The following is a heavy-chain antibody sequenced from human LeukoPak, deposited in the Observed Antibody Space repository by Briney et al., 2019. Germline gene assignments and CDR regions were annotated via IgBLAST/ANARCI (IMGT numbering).Heavy chain of an antibody. CDR1: GFTFSNAW. CDR3: TTEPVLRFLEWLPLGY. J-gene: IGHJ4*02. V-gene: IGHV3-15*01. CDR2: IKSKTDGGTT. D-gene: IGHD3-3*01. Sequence: PGGSLRLSCAASGFTFSNAWMSWVRQAPGKGLEWVGRIKSKTDGGTTDYAAPVKGRFTISRDDSKNTLYLQMNSLKTEDTAVYYCTTEPVLRFLEWLPLGYWGQGTLVTVSS.